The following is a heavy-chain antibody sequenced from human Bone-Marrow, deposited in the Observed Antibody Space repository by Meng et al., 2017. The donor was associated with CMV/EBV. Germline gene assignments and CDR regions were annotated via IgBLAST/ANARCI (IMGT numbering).Heavy chain of an antibody. CDR3: ARHGGDFWTRFDP. CDR2: IYYSGST. Sequence: SETLSLTCTVSGGSISSSSYYWGWIRQPPGKGLEWIGSIYYSGSTYYNPSLKSRVTISVDTSKNQFSLKLSSVTAADTAVYYCARHGGDFWTRFDPWGQGTLVTASS. V-gene: IGHV4-39*01. CDR1: GGSISSSSYY. J-gene: IGHJ5*02. D-gene: IGHD3-3*01.